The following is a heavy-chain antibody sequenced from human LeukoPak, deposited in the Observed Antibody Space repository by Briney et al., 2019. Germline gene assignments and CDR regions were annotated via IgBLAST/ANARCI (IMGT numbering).Heavy chain of an antibody. J-gene: IGHJ5*02. Sequence: SETLSLTCTVSGGSISSSSYYWGWIRQPPGKGLEWIGSIYYSGSTYYNPSLKSRVTISVDTSKNQFSLKLSSVTAADTAVYYCAREEELLWFGELLFWFDPWGQGTLVTVSS. D-gene: IGHD3-10*01. V-gene: IGHV4-39*02. CDR3: AREEELLWFGELLFWFDP. CDR1: GGSISSSSYY. CDR2: IYYSGST.